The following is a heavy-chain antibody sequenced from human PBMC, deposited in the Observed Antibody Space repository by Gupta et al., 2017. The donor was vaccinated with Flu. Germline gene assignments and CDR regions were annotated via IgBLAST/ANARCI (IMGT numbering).Heavy chain of an antibody. CDR2: SFHTGNT. J-gene: IGHJ6*02. Sequence: QVQLQESGPGLVKPSQTLSLTCNVSGASLSSGGYYWTWIRHHPGKGLDWIGYSFHTGNTYCNPSLKSRVTMSADTSKNQFSLKLRSVTVADTSVYYCTRDQGGMDVWGQGTTVTVSS. CDR3: TRDQGGMDV. D-gene: IGHD3-16*01. V-gene: IGHV4-31*03. CDR1: GASLSSGGYY.